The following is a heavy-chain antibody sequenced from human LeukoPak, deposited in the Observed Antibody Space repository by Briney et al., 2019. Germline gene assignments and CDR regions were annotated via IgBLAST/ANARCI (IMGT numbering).Heavy chain of an antibody. CDR1: GFNFDDYG. Sequence: PGGSLRLSCAASGFNFDDYGMTWVRQAPGRGLEWVSGVNWSGSSTNYADSVKGRFTISRDSATNSLYLQMSSLRAEDTALYYCTRDDVVMVEHVYYYYGIDVWGQGATVTVSS. V-gene: IGHV3-20*04. CDR2: VNWSGSST. D-gene: IGHD2-15*01. CDR3: TRDDVVMVEHVYYYYGIDV. J-gene: IGHJ6*02.